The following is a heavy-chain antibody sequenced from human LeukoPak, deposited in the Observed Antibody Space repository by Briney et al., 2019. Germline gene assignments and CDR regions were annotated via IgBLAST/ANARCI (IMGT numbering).Heavy chain of an antibody. J-gene: IGHJ4*02. CDR2: INPSGGST. V-gene: IGHV1-46*01. D-gene: IGHD6-13*01. CDR3: ASSLAAAGSSFDY. Sequence: ASVKVSCKASGYTFTSYYMHWVRQAPGQGLGWMGIINPSGGSTSYAQKFQGRVTMTRDMSTSTVYMELSSLRSEDTAVYYCASSLAAAGSSFDYWGQGTLVTVSS. CDR1: GYTFTSYY.